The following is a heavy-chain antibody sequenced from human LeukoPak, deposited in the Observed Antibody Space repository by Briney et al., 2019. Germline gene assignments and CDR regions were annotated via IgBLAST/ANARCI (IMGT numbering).Heavy chain of an antibody. CDR1: GFTFSSYG. J-gene: IGHJ3*02. D-gene: IGHD2-21*02. Sequence: GRSLRLSRAASGFTFSSYGMHWVRQAPGKGLEWVAVISYDGSNKYYADSVKGRFTISRDNSKNTLYLQMNSLRAEDTAVYYCAKVDYCGGDCRTLDAFDIWGQGTMVTVSS. CDR2: ISYDGSNK. V-gene: IGHV3-30*18. CDR3: AKVDYCGGDCRTLDAFDI.